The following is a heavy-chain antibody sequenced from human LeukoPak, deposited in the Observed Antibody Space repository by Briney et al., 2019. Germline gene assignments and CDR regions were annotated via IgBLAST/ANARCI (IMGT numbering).Heavy chain of an antibody. D-gene: IGHD5-24*01. J-gene: IGHJ4*02. CDR1: GGSISSGDYY. Sequence: SHTLSLTCTVSGGSISSGDYYWSWIRQPPGKGLEWIGYIYYSGSTYYNPSLKSRVTISVDTSKNQFSLKLSSVTAADTAVYYCARDDPIEMATIMWGQGTLVTVSS. CDR3: ARDDPIEMATIM. V-gene: IGHV4-30-4*01. CDR2: IYYSGST.